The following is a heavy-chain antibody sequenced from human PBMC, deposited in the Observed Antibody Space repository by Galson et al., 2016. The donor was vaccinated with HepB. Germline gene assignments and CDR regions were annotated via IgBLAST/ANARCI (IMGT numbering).Heavy chain of an antibody. J-gene: IGHJ4*02. CDR3: ATCYDSGSYSWDY. CDR1: GGSMTSYY. Sequence: SETLSLTCSVSGGSMTSYYWSWIRQSAGKGLEWIGRIYSGGNTNYNPSLKGRLTMSVDTSRNQFSLKLTSVTAADTAVYYCATCYDSGSYSWDYWGQGILVTVSS. D-gene: IGHD3-10*01. V-gene: IGHV4-4*07. CDR2: IYSGGNT.